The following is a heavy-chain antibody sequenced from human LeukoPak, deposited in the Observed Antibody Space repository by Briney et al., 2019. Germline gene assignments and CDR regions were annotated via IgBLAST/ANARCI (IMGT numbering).Heavy chain of an antibody. CDR1: GGSFSAYY. CDR3: ARDAGSSSNNWFDP. D-gene: IGHD6-13*01. V-gene: IGHV4-59*01. J-gene: IGHJ5*02. CDR2: IYYSGST. Sequence: SETLSLTCAVYGGSFSAYYWSWIRQPPGKGLEWIGYIYYSGSTNYNPSLKSRVTISVDTSKSQFSLKLSSVTAADTAVYYCARDAGSSSNNWFDPWGQGTLVTVSS.